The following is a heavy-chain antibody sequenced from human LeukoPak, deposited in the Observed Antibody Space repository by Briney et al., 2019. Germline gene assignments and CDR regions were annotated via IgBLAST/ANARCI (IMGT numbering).Heavy chain of an antibody. D-gene: IGHD3-3*01. CDR2: IYYSGST. Sequence: SETLSLTCTVSGGSISSSSYYWGWIRQPPGKGLEWIGSIYYSGSTYYNPSLKSRVTISVDTSENQFSLKLSSVTAADTAVYYCARWSGYLAGPDYWGQGTLVTVSS. CDR3: ARWSGYLAGPDY. CDR1: GGSISSSSYY. J-gene: IGHJ4*02. V-gene: IGHV4-39*01.